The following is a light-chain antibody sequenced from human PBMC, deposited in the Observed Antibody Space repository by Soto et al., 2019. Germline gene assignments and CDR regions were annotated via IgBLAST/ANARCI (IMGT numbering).Light chain of an antibody. Sequence: VLTQRASVSGSTGQSITISCTGTSSDVGGYNYVSWYQQHPGKAPKLMIYDVSTRPSGVSNRFSGSKSGNTGSLTISGLQAEDEADYYCSSYATSSTPLYVFGTGTKVTVL. V-gene: IGLV2-14*01. CDR2: DVS. CDR1: SSDVGGYNY. J-gene: IGLJ1*01. CDR3: SSYATSSTPLYV.